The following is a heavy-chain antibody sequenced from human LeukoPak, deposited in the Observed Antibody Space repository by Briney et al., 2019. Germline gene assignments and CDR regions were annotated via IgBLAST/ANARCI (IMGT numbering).Heavy chain of an antibody. D-gene: IGHD2-8*01. Sequence: NTSETLSLTCAVYGGSFSGYYWSWIRQPPGKGLEWIGEINHSGSTNYNPSLKSRVTISVDTSKNQFSLKLSSVTAADTAVYYCARVLLLWGCCTNGVCRRWFDPWGQGTLVTVSS. V-gene: IGHV4-34*01. CDR2: INHSGST. J-gene: IGHJ5*02. CDR3: ARVLLLWGCCTNGVCRRWFDP. CDR1: GGSFSGYY.